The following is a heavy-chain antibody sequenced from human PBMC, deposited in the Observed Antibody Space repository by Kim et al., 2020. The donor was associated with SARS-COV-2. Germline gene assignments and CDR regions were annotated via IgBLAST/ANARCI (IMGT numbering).Heavy chain of an antibody. D-gene: IGHD3-16*01. CDR2: ISYDGSNK. Sequence: GGSLRLSCAASGFTFSGYGMHWVRQAPGKGLEWVAVISYDGSNKYYGDSVKGRFTISRDNSKNTLYLQMNSLRAEDTAVYYCARDRYDGSGIYYFDYWGQGTLVTVSS. CDR1: GFTFSGYG. CDR3: ARDRYDGSGIYYFDY. J-gene: IGHJ4*02. V-gene: IGHV3-33*05.